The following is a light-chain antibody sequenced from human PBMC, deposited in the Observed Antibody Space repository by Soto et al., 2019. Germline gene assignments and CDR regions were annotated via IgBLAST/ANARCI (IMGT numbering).Light chain of an antibody. J-gene: IGKJ1*01. CDR2: DAS. CDR3: QQRLNWPPN. CDR1: QTIGNK. V-gene: IGKV3-11*01. Sequence: DIVLAQTPTTLSVPPWERVTLSFMATQTIGNKLAWYLQRPGQAPRLLIYDASNRASGVPAKFSGSGSGTDFTLTISDLEPADFGLYYCQQRLNWPPNFGQGTKVDIK.